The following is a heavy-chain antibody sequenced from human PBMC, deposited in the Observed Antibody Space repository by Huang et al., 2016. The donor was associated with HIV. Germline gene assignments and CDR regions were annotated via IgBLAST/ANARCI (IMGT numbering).Heavy chain of an antibody. CDR1: GFTFSSYG. V-gene: IGHV3-30*18. CDR3: ANWVY. D-gene: IGHD7-27*01. CDR2: ISYDGSNK. Sequence: QVQLVESGGGVVQPGRSLRLSCAASGFTFSSYGMHWVRQAPGKGLEWVAVISYDGSNKYDADSVKGRFTISRDNSKNTLYLQMNSLRAEDTAVYYCANWVYWGQGTLVTVSS. J-gene: IGHJ4*02.